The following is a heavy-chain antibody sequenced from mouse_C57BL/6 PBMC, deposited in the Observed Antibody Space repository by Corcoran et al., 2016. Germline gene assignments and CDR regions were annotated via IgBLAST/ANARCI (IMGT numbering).Heavy chain of an antibody. Sequence: EVQLQQSGPELVKPGASVKIPCKASGYTFTDYNMDWVKQSHGKSLEWIGDINPNNGGTIYNQKFKGKATLTVDKSSSTAYMELRSLTSEDTAVYYCARRITTVVATEGFAYWGQGTLVTVSA. V-gene: IGHV1-18*01. CDR1: GYTFTDYN. D-gene: IGHD1-1*01. CDR3: ARRITTVVATEGFAY. CDR2: INPNNGGT. J-gene: IGHJ3*01.